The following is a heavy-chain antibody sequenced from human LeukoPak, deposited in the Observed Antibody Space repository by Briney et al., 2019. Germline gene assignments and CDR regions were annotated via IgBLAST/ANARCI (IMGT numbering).Heavy chain of an antibody. CDR3: ASPLVGATSPRRAFDI. V-gene: IGHV4-34*01. D-gene: IGHD1-26*01. CDR2: INHSGST. J-gene: IGHJ3*02. Sequence: SETLSLTCAVYGGSFSGYYWSWIRQPPGKGLEWIGEINHSGSTNYNPSLKSRVTISVDTSKNQFSLKLSSVTAADTAVYYCASPLVGATSPRRAFDIWGQGTMVTVSS. CDR1: GGSFSGYY.